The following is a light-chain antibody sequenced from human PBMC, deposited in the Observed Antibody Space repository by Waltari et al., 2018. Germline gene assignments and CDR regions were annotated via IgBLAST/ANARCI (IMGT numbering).Light chain of an antibody. J-gene: IGLJ1*01. CDR1: TIESKS. V-gene: IGLV3-21*04. CDR2: YDS. CDR3: QVWDANTDPGV. Sequence: SYVLTQPPSVSVAPGQTASITCAGNTIESKSMHWYQQKPGQAPILVISYDSDRPSGIPERFSGSNSGNTATLTISRVEAGDEADYYCQVWDANTDPGVFGTGTEVTVL.